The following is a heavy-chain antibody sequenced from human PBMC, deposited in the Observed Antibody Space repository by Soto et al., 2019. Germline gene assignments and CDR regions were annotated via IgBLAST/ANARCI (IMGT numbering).Heavy chain of an antibody. J-gene: IGHJ6*02. V-gene: IGHV1-18*01. Sequence: ASVKVSCKASGYTFTRYGISWVRQAPGQGLEWMGWISGYNGDTKYAQKFQGRVTMTVDTSTTTACMELRSLTSDDRAVYYCAKNGQPPYYCYGMDVWGQGTTVTVSS. CDR2: ISGYNGDT. CDR1: GYTFTRYG. CDR3: AKNGQPPYYCYGMDV. D-gene: IGHD2-8*01.